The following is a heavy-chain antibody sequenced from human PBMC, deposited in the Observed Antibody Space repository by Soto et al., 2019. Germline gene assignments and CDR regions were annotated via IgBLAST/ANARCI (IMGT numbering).Heavy chain of an antibody. CDR2: IKQDGSEK. CDR3: ARDGNVLMATINIFDY. D-gene: IGHD5-12*01. CDR1: GFTLGNYW. V-gene: IGHV3-7*01. Sequence: GGSLRLSCAASGFTLGNYWMTWVRQAPGKGLEWVANIKQDGSEKYYVDSVKGRFTISRDNAKNSLYLQMNSLRAEDTAVYYCARDGNVLMATINIFDYWGQGTLVTVSS. J-gene: IGHJ4*02.